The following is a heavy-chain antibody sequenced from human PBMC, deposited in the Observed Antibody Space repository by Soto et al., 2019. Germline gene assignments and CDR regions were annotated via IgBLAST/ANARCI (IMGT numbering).Heavy chain of an antibody. Sequence: KQSQTLSLTCTVSGGSISSYYWSWIRQPPGKGLEWIGYIYYSGSTNYNPSLKSRVTISVDTSKNQFSLKLSSVTAADTAVYYCAREGCSGGSCHNFDYWGQGTLVTVSS. V-gene: IGHV4-59*01. CDR3: AREGCSGGSCHNFDY. CDR2: IYYSGST. CDR1: GGSISSYY. J-gene: IGHJ4*02. D-gene: IGHD2-15*01.